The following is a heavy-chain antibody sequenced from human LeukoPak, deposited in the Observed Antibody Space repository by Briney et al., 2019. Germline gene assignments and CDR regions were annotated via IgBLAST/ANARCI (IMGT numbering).Heavy chain of an antibody. J-gene: IGHJ4*02. Sequence: PGGSLRLSCAASGFTFSGYEMNWVRQSPGKGLEWVSYISGAGSTIYYADSVKGRFTISRDNSKNTLNLQMNSLRAEDTAVYYCAKDLRPIRGQFDYWGQGTLVTVSS. CDR1: GFTFSGYE. CDR2: ISGAGSTI. V-gene: IGHV3-48*03. D-gene: IGHD3-10*01. CDR3: AKDLRPIRGQFDY.